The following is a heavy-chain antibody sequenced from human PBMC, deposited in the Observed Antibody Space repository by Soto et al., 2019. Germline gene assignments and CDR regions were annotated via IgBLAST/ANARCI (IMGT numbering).Heavy chain of an antibody. CDR3: ARERGVVATIGAFDI. V-gene: IGHV4-30-4*01. Sequence: PSETLSLTCTVSGGSISSGDYYWSWIRQPPGKGLEWIGYIYYSGSTYYNPSLKSRVTISVDTSKNQFSLKLSSVTAADTAVYYCARERGVVATIGAFDIWGQGTMVTV. CDR2: IYYSGST. D-gene: IGHD5-12*01. J-gene: IGHJ3*02. CDR1: GGSISSGDYY.